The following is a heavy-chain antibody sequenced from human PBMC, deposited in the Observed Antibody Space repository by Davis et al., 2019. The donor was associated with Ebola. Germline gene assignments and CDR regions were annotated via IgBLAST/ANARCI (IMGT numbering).Heavy chain of an antibody. V-gene: IGHV3-48*04. CDR3: AREHSSSPYYYYYGMDV. D-gene: IGHD6-13*01. CDR1: GFTFSSYA. CDR2: ISSSSSTI. J-gene: IGHJ6*02. Sequence: GGSLRLSCAASGFTFSSYAMSWVRQAPGKGLEWVSYISSSSSTIYYADSVKGRFTISRDNAKNSLYLQMNSLRAEDTAVYYCAREHSSSPYYYYYGMDVWGQGTTVTVSS.